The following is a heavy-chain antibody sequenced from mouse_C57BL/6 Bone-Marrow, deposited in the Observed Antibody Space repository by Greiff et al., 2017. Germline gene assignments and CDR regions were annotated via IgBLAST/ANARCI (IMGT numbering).Heavy chain of an antibody. D-gene: IGHD2-4*01. CDR3: AIYYDSFYYYAMDY. Sequence: EVQVVESGPGLVKPSQSLSLTCSVTGYSITSGYYWNWIRQFPGNKLEWMGYISYDGSNNYNPSLKNRISITRDTSKNQFFLKLNSVTTEDTATYYCAIYYDSFYYYAMDYWGQGTSVTVSS. J-gene: IGHJ4*01. V-gene: IGHV3-6*01. CDR2: ISYDGSN. CDR1: GYSITSGYY.